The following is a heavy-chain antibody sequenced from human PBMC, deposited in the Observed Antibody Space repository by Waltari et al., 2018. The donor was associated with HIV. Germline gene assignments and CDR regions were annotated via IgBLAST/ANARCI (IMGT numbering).Heavy chain of an antibody. J-gene: IGHJ4*02. CDR3: AGGFSHVLDY. Sequence: EVQLLESGGDLVQPGGSLRLACAASGFIFSNNAMSWVRQAQGKGLDGVSSISGNGRDTNYAASVKGRFTISRDNSKNILYLQMNSLQAEDTAVYFCAGGFSHVLDYWGQGTLVTVSS. CDR1: GFIFSNNA. CDR2: ISGNGRDT. V-gene: IGHV3-23*01. D-gene: IGHD5-18*01.